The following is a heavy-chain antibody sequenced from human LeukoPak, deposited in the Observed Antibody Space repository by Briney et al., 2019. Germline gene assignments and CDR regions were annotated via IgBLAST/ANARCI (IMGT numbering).Heavy chain of an antibody. CDR3: ARPDDTSGFSLDC. CDR1: GGSISSGCHL. CDR2: ISYGGGT. Sequence: ETLSLTCTVSGGSISSGCHLWGWIRQPPGKGLEWIGSISYGGGTYYNPSLKSRVTISMDTSKNQFSLKLNSVTAADTAVYYCARPDDTSGFSLDCWGQGTLVTVSS. V-gene: IGHV4-39*01. D-gene: IGHD3-22*01. J-gene: IGHJ4*02.